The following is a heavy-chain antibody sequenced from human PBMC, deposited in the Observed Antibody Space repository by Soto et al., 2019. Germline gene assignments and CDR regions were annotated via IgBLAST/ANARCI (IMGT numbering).Heavy chain of an antibody. J-gene: IGHJ6*03. Sequence: SVKVSCKASGGTFSSYAISWVRQAPGQGLEWMEGIIPIFGTANYAQKFQGRVTITADESTSTAYMELSSLRSEDTAVYYCTRSAGHFGVPPQGGVYYLYYMDVWGKGTTVTV. D-gene: IGHD3-3*01. CDR3: TRSAGHFGVPPQGGVYYLYYMDV. V-gene: IGHV1-69*13. CDR2: IIPIFGTA. CDR1: GGTFSSYA.